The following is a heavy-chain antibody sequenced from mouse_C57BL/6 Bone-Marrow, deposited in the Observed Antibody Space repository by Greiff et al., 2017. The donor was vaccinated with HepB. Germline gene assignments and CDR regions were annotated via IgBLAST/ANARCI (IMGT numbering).Heavy chain of an antibody. D-gene: IGHD1-1*01. J-gene: IGHJ4*01. CDR1: GYSFTDYN. V-gene: IGHV1-39*01. CDR2: INPNYGTT. CDR3: ARRGTTVVAPYAMDY. Sequence: LVKPGASVKISCKASGYSFTDYNMNWVKQSNGKSLEWIGVINPNYGTTSYNQKFKGKATLTVDQSSSTAYMQLNSLTSEDSAVYYCARRGTTVVAPYAMDYWGQGTSVTVSS.